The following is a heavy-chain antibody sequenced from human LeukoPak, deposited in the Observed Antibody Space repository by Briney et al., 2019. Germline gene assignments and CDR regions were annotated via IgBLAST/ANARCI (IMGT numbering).Heavy chain of an antibody. J-gene: IGHJ4*02. V-gene: IGHV3-74*01. Sequence: TGGSLRLSCAASGFIFSDYWMHWVRQGPGKGLVWVSRIKSDGSSTSYADSVKGRFTISRDNAKNSLYLQMNSLRAEDTAMYYCVRDSSWFDYWGQGTLVTVSS. CDR2: IKSDGSST. D-gene: IGHD6-13*01. CDR1: GFIFSDYW. CDR3: VRDSSWFDY.